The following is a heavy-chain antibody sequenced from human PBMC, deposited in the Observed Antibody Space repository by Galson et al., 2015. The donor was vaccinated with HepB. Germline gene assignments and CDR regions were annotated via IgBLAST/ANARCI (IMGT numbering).Heavy chain of an antibody. D-gene: IGHD3-22*01. J-gene: IGHJ4*02. Sequence: SLRLSCAASGFTFSNAWMSWVRQPPGKGLEWVGRIKSRNDGGTTDYGAPVKGRFTISRDDSKNTLYLQMNSLKDEDTAVYYCTTGRLDSSGYFGGYWGQGSLVTVSS. CDR1: GFTFSNAW. V-gene: IGHV3-15*01. CDR3: TTGRLDSSGYFGGY. CDR2: IKSRNDGGTT.